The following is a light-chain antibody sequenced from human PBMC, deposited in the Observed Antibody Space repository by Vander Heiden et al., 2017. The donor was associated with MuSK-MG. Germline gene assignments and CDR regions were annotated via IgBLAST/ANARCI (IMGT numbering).Light chain of an antibody. J-gene: IGKJ2*03. Sequence: DIQMTQSPSTLSASVGDRVTITCRASQSINSWLAWYQQKAGKAPKLLIYKASSLESGVPSRFSGSGSGTAFTLTISSLQPADFATYYCQQYNNYLYSFGQGTKLKIK. CDR1: QSINSW. CDR2: KAS. CDR3: QQYNNYLYS. V-gene: IGKV1-5*03.